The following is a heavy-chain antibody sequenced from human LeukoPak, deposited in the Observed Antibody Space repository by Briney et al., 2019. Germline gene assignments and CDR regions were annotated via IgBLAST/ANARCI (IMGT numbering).Heavy chain of an antibody. J-gene: IGHJ4*02. CDR3: ATVGGNNQYYHMDY. V-gene: IGHV1-18*01. CDR2: ISAYNGNT. D-gene: IGHD3-22*01. CDR1: GYTFTSYG. Sequence: ASVKVSCKASGYTFTSYGISWVRQAPGQGLEWMGWISAYNGNTNYAQKLQGRVTMTTDTSTSTAYMDLSSLRSDDTAVYYRATVGGNNQYYHMDYWGQGTLVTVSS.